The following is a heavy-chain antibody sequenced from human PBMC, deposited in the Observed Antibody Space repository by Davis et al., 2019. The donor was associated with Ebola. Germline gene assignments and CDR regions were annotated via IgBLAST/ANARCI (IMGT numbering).Heavy chain of an antibody. V-gene: IGHV3-74*01. Sequence: GESLKISCAASGFTFSNHWMHWVRQAPGKGLVWVSRINGDGSSTNYADSVKGRFTISRDNAKNTLYLQMNSLRAEDTAVYYCARDFGGYGSGSYYQDYYGMDVWGQGTTVTVSS. CDR3: ARDFGGYGSGSYYQDYYGMDV. D-gene: IGHD3-10*01. CDR2: INGDGSST. CDR1: GFTFSNHW. J-gene: IGHJ6*02.